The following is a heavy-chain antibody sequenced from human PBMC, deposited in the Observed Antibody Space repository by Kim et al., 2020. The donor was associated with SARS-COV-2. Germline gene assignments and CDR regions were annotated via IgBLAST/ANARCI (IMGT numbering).Heavy chain of an antibody. CDR3: ARDTSGFYWYFDL. V-gene: IGHV4-39*07. CDR2: VYYTGHT. CDR1: GGSIRSDSDY. D-gene: IGHD3-22*01. J-gene: IGHJ2*01. Sequence: SETLSLTCTVSGGSIRSDSDYWGWIRQPPGKRLEWIGTVYYTGHTYYNPSLKSRVTMSVDTSQNQFSLRLTSVTAADTAVYYCARDTSGFYWYFDLWGR.